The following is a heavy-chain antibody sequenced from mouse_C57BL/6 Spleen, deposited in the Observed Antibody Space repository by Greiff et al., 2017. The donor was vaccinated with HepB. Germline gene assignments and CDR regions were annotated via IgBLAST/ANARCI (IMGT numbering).Heavy chain of an antibody. Sequence: DVQLVESGGDLVKPGGSLKLSCAASGFTFSSYGMSWVRQTPDKRLEWVATISSGGSYTYYPDSVKGRFTISRDNAKNTLYLQMSSLKSEDTAMYYCARRSRYAMDYWGQGTSVTVSS. V-gene: IGHV5-6*01. CDR3: ARRSRYAMDY. CDR2: ISSGGSYT. CDR1: GFTFSSYG. J-gene: IGHJ4*01. D-gene: IGHD1-1*01.